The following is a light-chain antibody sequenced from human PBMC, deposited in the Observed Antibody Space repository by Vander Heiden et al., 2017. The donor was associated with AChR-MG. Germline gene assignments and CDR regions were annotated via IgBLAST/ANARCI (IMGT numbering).Light chain of an antibody. V-gene: IGLV3-19*01. CDR2: GKN. CDR3: NSRDSSGNLYVL. CDR1: SLRNYY. J-gene: IGLJ2*01. Sequence: SSELTQDSAVSVVVGQTVRITCQGDSLRNYYASWYQQKPEQAPIVVIYGKNIRPSGIPDRFSGSRSGNTASLTITGAQAEDETDYYCNSRDSSGNLYVLFGRGIKLSVL.